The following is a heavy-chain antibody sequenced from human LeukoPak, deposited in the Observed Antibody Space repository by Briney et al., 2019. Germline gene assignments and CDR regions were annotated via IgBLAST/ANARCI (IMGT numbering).Heavy chain of an antibody. CDR1: GFTFSSYE. CDR3: ARPYSSGWDNWFDP. CDR2: ITTSGTTL. V-gene: IGHV3-48*03. Sequence: GGSLRLSCAASGFTFSSYEMNWVGQAPGEGREWISYITTSGTTLDYPDSATGRFTTSSNNAKNSLYLQMNSLRAEDTAVYYCARPYSSGWDNWFDPWGQGTLVTVSS. J-gene: IGHJ5*02. D-gene: IGHD6-19*01.